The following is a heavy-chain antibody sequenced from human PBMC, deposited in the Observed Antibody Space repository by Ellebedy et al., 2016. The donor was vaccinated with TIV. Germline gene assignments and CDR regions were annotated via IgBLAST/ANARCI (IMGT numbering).Heavy chain of an antibody. CDR3: AKGDSASWLSLYLQL. J-gene: IGHJ1*01. V-gene: IGHV3-23*01. CDR2: INYDSRST. CDR1: GFTFSSYS. D-gene: IGHD6-13*01. Sequence: PGGSLRLSCAASGFTFSSYSMNWVGQAPGRGLEWVSSINYDSRSTYYADSVKGRFTISRDNSKNTLYLQINSLRAEDTAIYYCAKGDSASWLSLYLQLWGQGTLVTVSS.